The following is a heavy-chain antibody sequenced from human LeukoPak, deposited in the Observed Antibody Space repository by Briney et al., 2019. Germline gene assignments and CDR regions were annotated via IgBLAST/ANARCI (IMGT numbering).Heavy chain of an antibody. CDR3: ARMNYVSSGWGAPFDY. CDR2: IRTSGTNT. V-gene: IGHV3-48*04. CDR1: GFTFSSFS. J-gene: IGHJ4*02. Sequence: GGSLRLSCAASGFTFSSFSMNWVRQAPGKGLEWVSYIRTSGTNTDYTGSVKGRFTISRDNAKNSMYLQMNSLRAEDTAVYYCARMNYVSSGWGAPFDYWGQGTLVTVSS. D-gene: IGHD1-7*01.